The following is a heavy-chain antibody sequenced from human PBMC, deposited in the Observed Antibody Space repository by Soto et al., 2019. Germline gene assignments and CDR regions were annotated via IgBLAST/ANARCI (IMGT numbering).Heavy chain of an antibody. CDR1: GGSISNYY. CDR3: ARGGYGLLPRDY. J-gene: IGHJ4*02. V-gene: IGHV4-59*01. D-gene: IGHD3-10*01. Sequence: QVQLQESGPGLVKPSETLSLTCTVSGGSISNYYWSWIRQPPGKGLEWIGYIYYSGSPHYNPSLKSRVTISVDTSKNQFSLKLSSVTAADTAVYYCARGGYGLLPRDYWGQGTLVTVSS. CDR2: IYYSGSP.